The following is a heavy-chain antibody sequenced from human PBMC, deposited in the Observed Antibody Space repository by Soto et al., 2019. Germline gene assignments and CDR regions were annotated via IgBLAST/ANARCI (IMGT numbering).Heavy chain of an antibody. D-gene: IGHD5-18*01. CDR1: GYTFTNYD. V-gene: IGHV1-8*01. Sequence: RASVKVSCKASGYTFTNYDITWVRQAAGQGLEWVGWVNPNSGYTAYAQKFVGRVTMTRNTPLRTAYMELSSLTSGDTAVYYCAGSYSYGWNDYWGQGTLVTVSS. J-gene: IGHJ4*02. CDR3: AGSYSYGWNDY. CDR2: VNPNSGYT.